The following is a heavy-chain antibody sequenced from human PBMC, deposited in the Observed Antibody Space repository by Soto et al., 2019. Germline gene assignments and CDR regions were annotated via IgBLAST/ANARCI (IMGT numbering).Heavy chain of an antibody. CDR3: ARDMELRYTYGMDV. Sequence: GGSLRLSCAASGFTFSSYSMNWVRQAPGKGLEWVSSISSSSSYIYYADSVKGRFTISRDNAKNSLYLQMNSLRAEDTAVYYCARDMELRYTYGMDVWGQGTTVTVSS. CDR2: ISSSSSYI. J-gene: IGHJ6*02. D-gene: IGHD3-9*01. V-gene: IGHV3-21*01. CDR1: GFTFSSYS.